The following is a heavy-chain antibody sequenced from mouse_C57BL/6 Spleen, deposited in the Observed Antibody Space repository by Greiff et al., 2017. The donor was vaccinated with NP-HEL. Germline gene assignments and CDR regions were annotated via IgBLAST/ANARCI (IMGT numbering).Heavy chain of an antibody. D-gene: IGHD2-3*01. Sequence: VQLQQSGTELVKPGASVKLSCKASGYTFTSYWMHWVKQRPGQGLEWIGNINPSNGGTNYNEKFKSKATLTVDKSSSTAYMQLSSLTSEDSAVYYCARNPFYDGYFDYWGQGTTLTVSS. V-gene: IGHV1-53*01. CDR1: GYTFTSYW. CDR2: INPSNGGT. J-gene: IGHJ2*01. CDR3: ARNPFYDGYFDY.